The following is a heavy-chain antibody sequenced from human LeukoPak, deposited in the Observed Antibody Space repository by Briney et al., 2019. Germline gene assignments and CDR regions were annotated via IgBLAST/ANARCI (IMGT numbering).Heavy chain of an antibody. Sequence: QPGGSLRLSCAASGFSFSSNWMSWVRQAPGKGLEWVAKIDQDGSKKYYVDSVKGRFTISRDNAKNSLYLQMNSLRAEDTAVYYCARDSLWSSYPPDIWGQGTMVTVSS. V-gene: IGHV3-7*04. CDR1: GFSFSSNW. J-gene: IGHJ3*02. CDR3: ARDSLWSSYPPDI. CDR2: IDQDGSKK. D-gene: IGHD3-16*01.